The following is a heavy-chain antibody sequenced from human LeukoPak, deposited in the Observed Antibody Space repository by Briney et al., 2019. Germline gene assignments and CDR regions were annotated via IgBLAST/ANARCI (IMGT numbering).Heavy chain of an antibody. CDR1: GFTFSSYG. V-gene: IGHV3-30*02. CDR3: AKDQWSSTSCFDY. J-gene: IGHJ4*02. CDR2: IRYEGSNK. Sequence: HPGGSLRLSCAASGFTFSSYGMHWVRQAPGKGLEWVAFIRYEGSNKYYADSVKGRFTISRDNSKNTLYLQMNSLRDEDTAVYYCAKDQWSSTSCFDYWGQGTLVTVSS. D-gene: IGHD2-2*01.